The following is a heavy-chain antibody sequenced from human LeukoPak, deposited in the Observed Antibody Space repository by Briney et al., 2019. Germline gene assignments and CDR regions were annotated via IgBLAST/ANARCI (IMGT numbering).Heavy chain of an antibody. Sequence: VKVSCKASGGTFSSYAFSWVRQAPGQGREWMGRIIPILGIANYAQKFQGRVTITADKSTSTAYMELSSLRSEDTAVYYCARVWSYYNDSSGDIDYWGQGTTVTVSS. J-gene: IGHJ4*03. D-gene: IGHD3-22*01. CDR3: ARVWSYYNDSSGDIDY. V-gene: IGHV1-69*10. CDR2: IIPILGIA. CDR1: GGTFSSYA.